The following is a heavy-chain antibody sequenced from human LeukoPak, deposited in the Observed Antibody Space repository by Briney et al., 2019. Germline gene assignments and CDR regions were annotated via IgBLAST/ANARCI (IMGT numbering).Heavy chain of an antibody. Sequence: ASVKVSCKASGYTFISYDINWVRQAAGQGLEWMGWMNPKSGNTGYSQKFQGRVTMTRNTSISTAYMELSSLRSEDTAVYCYARGLGYYYDSGASVYWGHGTPVSVSS. V-gene: IGHV1-8*01. CDR2: MNPKSGNT. CDR3: ARGLGYYYDSGASVY. D-gene: IGHD3-22*01. CDR1: GYTFISYD. J-gene: IGHJ4*01.